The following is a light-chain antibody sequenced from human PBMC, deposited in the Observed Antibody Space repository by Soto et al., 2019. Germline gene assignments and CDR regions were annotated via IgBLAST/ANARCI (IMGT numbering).Light chain of an antibody. J-gene: IGLJ3*02. CDR3: QVWDSNFGHPKV. CDR1: KIGSES. V-gene: IGLV3-21*02. Sequence: SYVLTQSPSVSVAPGQTATFTCGGNKIGSESVHWYQQKPGQAPVLVVYDDSDRPSGIPVRFSGSNSGNTATLTISRVEVGDEADYYCQVWDSNFGHPKVFGGGTKLTVL. CDR2: DDS.